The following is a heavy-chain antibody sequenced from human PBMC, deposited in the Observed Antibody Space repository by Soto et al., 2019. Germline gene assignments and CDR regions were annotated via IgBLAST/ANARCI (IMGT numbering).Heavy chain of an antibody. Sequence: SETLSLTCTVSGVSSSSGGYYLSWIRQHPGKGLEWIGYIYYSGSTHYNPSLKSRVTISVDTSKNQFSLKLSSVTAADTAVYYCARGRYYYYMDVWGKGTTVTVSS. CDR2: IYYSGST. V-gene: IGHV4-31*03. CDR3: ARGRYYYYMDV. J-gene: IGHJ6*03. CDR1: GVSSSSGGYY.